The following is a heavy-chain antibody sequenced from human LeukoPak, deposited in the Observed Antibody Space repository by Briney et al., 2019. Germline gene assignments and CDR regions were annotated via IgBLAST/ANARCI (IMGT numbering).Heavy chain of an antibody. CDR2: ISYDGREK. CDR1: GFTLSIYA. V-gene: IGHV3-30*04. D-gene: IGHD3-22*01. J-gene: IGHJ4*02. Sequence: GGSLRLSCAASGFTLSIYAMHWVRQAPGKGLEWVAVISYDGREKNYADSVKGRFTISRNNSKNAVYLEMNSLRAEDTAVFYCARDWDNSPGYYYFGEGYWGRGTLVTVSS. CDR3: ARDWDNSPGYYYFGEGY.